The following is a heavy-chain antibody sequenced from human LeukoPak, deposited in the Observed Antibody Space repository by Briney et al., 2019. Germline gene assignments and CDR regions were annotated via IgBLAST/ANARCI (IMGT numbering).Heavy chain of an antibody. CDR1: GFTFNTYN. Sequence: PGGSLRLSCAASGFTFNTYNMNWVRQAPGKGLEWVSSISTSSGHIYYADSVKGRFTISRDNAKNSLYLQMNSLRAEDTAVYYCAKGNDISGYYYPHFDYWGQGTLVTVSS. CDR2: ISTSSGHI. D-gene: IGHD3-22*01. J-gene: IGHJ4*02. CDR3: AKGNDISGYYYPHFDY. V-gene: IGHV3-21*01.